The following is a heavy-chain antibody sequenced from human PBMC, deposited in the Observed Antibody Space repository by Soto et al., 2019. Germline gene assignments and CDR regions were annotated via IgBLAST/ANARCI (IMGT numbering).Heavy chain of an antibody. CDR2: ISASGGYT. D-gene: IGHD3-22*01. CDR1: GFTFSSYA. CDR3: AKRHESRCSYYDWFDP. V-gene: IGHV3-23*01. J-gene: IGHJ5*02. Sequence: EVQMLESGGGLVQPGGSLRLSCEASGFTFSSYAMSWVRQAPGTGLEWVSAISASGGYTYYADSVKGRFSISRDTSQNMLYLGMSSLRADDTAGYYGAKRHESRCSYYDWFDPWGQGTLVTVSS.